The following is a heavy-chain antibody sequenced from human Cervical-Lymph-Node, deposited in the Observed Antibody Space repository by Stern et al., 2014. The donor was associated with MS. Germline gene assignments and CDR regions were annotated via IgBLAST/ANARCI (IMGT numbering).Heavy chain of an antibody. CDR2: ISHDGSKK. CDR3: AKDRGSGWSLDY. J-gene: IGHJ4*02. CDR1: GFTFSTYG. V-gene: IGHV3-30*18. Sequence: VQLVQSGGGVVQPGRSLRLSCAGSGFTFSTYGMHWVRQAPGKGLEWVALISHDGSKKYYVDPVKCRFTSSRDNSKNTMYVHMNSLRDEDTAVYYCAKDRGSGWSLDYWGQGTLVIVSS. D-gene: IGHD6-19*01.